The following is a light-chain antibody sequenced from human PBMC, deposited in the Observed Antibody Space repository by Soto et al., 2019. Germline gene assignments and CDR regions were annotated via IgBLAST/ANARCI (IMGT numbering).Light chain of an antibody. CDR1: SSDVVFYNL. CDR3: CSYAGGSTYV. CDR2: DGS. J-gene: IGLJ1*01. Sequence: QSALTQPASVSGSPGQSITISCTETSSDVVFYNLVSWYQHHPGKAPKLMIYDGSQRPSGVSTRFSASKSGNTASLTISGLQAEDEADYYCCSYAGGSTYVFGTGTKLTVL. V-gene: IGLV2-23*01.